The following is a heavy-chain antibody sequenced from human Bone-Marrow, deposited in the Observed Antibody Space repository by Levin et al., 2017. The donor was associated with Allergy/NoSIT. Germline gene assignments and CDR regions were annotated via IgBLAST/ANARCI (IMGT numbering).Heavy chain of an antibody. Sequence: GGSLRLSCAASGFSFSKYAMSWVRQAPGKGLEWVAAISDRGVSTYYADSVKGRFTISRDNSKNTLYLQMNSLRAEDTAVYYCAKLGWDLPIIWGQGALVTVSS. V-gene: IGHV3-23*01. CDR1: GFSFSKYA. D-gene: IGHD1-26*01. CDR3: AKLGWDLPII. J-gene: IGHJ4*02. CDR2: ISDRGVST.